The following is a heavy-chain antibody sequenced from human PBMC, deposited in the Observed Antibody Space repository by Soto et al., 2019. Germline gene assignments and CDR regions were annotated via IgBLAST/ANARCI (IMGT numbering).Heavy chain of an antibody. CDR1: GYTFTSYA. CDR2: ISAYNGNT. D-gene: IGHD4-4*01. CDR3: AAQLLTVTDYYFDY. Sequence: ASVKVSCKASGYTFTSYAMHWGRQAPGQRLEWMGWISAYNGNTNYAQKFQERVTITRDMSTSTAYMELSSLRSEDTAVYYCAAQLLTVTDYYFDYWGQGTLVTVSS. V-gene: IGHV1-3*01. J-gene: IGHJ4*02.